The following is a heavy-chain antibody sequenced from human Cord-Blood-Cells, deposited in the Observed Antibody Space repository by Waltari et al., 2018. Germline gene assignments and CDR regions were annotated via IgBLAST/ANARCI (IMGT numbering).Heavy chain of an antibody. CDR1: GFTFSSYA. Sequence: EVQLLESGGGLVQPGGSLRLSCAASGFTFSSYAMSWVRQAPGKGLEWVSAISGSGGSTCDADSGKGRFPISRDNSKDTLYLQMNSLRAEDTAVYYCAKDSAIAARPDFDYWGQGTLVTGSS. CDR3: AKDSAIAARPDFDY. D-gene: IGHD6-6*01. CDR2: ISGSGGST. V-gene: IGHV3-23*01. J-gene: IGHJ4*02.